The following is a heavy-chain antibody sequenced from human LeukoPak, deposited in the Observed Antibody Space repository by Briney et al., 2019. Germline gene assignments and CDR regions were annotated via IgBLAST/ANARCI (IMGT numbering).Heavy chain of an antibody. D-gene: IGHD3-22*01. Sequence: GGSLRLSCVASGFTFSSFCITWVRQAPGKGLEWVANIKQNGSETYYVDSVKGRFTISRDHAKNSLYLQLNSLRAEYTAVYYFSSVTYDSSGYYYGTRLWDYWGQGTLVTVSS. CDR2: IKQNGSET. CDR1: GFTFSSFC. CDR3: SSVTYDSSGYYYGTRLWDY. V-gene: IGHV3-7*01. J-gene: IGHJ4*02.